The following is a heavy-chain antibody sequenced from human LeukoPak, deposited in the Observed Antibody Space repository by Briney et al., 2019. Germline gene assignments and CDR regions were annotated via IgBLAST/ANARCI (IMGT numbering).Heavy chain of an antibody. J-gene: IGHJ4*02. V-gene: IGHV3-48*03. D-gene: IGHD5-12*01. CDR3: AKGMGYDYTTYYFDF. CDR2: ISSSGSTI. CDR1: GFTFSSYE. Sequence: GGSLRLSCAASGFTFSSYEMNWVRQAPGKGLEWVSYISSSGSTIYYADSVKGRFTISRDNAKNSLYLQMNSLRAEDTAVYYCAKGMGYDYTTYYFDFWGQGTLVTVSS.